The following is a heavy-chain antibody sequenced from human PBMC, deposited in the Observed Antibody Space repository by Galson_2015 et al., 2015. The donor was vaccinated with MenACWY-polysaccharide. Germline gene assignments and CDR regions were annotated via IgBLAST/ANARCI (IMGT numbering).Heavy chain of an antibody. V-gene: IGHV3-7*01. CDR3: ARGHYGMDV. Sequence: SLRLSCAASGFTFSSYWMSWVRQAPGKGLEFVANIKKDGSEKYYVDSVKGRFTISRDNAKNSLYLQMNSLRTEDTAVYYCARGHYGMDVSRQGTTVTVSS. J-gene: IGHJ6*02. CDR2: IKKDGSEK. CDR1: GFTFSSYW.